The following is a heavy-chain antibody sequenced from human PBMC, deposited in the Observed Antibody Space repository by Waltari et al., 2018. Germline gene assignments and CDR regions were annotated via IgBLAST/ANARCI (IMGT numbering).Heavy chain of an antibody. CDR1: GGSISSGGYS. J-gene: IGHJ4*02. V-gene: IGHV4-30-2*01. CDR2: IYHSGST. Sequence: QLQLQESGSGLVKPSQTLSLTCAVSGGSISSGGYSWSWIRQPPGKGLEWIGYIYHSGSTDYNPSLKSLVTISVDRSKNQFSLKLSSVTAADTAVYYCARVSYCSGGSCYSAYFDYWGQGTLVTVSS. D-gene: IGHD2-15*01. CDR3: ARVSYCSGGSCYSAYFDY.